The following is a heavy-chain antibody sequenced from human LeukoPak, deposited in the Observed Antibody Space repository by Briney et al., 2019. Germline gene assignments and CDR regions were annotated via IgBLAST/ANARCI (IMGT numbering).Heavy chain of an antibody. CDR3: ARGGFMYDAFDI. V-gene: IGHV3-21*01. J-gene: IGHJ3*02. Sequence: PGGSLRLSCAASGFTFSSYSMNWVRQAPGKGLEWVSSISSSSSYIYYADSVKGRFTISRDNAKNSLYLQMNSLRAEDTAVYYCARGGFMYDAFDIWGQGTMVTVSS. CDR1: GFTFSSYS. CDR2: ISSSSSYI.